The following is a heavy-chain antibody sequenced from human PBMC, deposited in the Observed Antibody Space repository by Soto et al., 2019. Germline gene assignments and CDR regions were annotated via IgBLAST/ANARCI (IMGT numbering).Heavy chain of an antibody. CDR2: IYYSGST. Sequence: QLQLQESGPGLVKPSETLSLTCTVSGGSISSSSYXXXXXXXPPGKGLEWIGSIYYSGSTYYNPSLXXPVTISXXXXXXXXXXXXXXXXXXXXXXXXXXXXXXXXXXXXXXXXXXXXXDYWGQGTLVTVSS. CDR3: XXXXXXXXXXXXXXXXXXXXDY. CDR1: GGSISSSSYX. J-gene: IGHJ4*02. V-gene: IGHV4-39*01.